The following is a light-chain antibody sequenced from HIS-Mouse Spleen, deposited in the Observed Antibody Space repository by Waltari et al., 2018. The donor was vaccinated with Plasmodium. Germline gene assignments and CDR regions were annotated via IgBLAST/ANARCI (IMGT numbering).Light chain of an antibody. CDR2: EDS. CDR1: ELPKKY. J-gene: IGLJ3*02. V-gene: IGLV3-10*01. Sequence: SYELTQPPSVSVSPGQTARIPCSGDELPKKYAYWYQQKSGQAPVLVIYEDSKRPSGIPERFSGSSSGTMATLTSSGAQFEDEADYYCYSTDSSGNHRVFGGGTKLTVL. CDR3: YSTDSSGNHRV.